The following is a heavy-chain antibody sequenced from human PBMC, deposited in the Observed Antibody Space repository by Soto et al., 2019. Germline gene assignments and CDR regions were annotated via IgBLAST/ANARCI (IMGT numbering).Heavy chain of an antibody. V-gene: IGHV4-34*01. CDR2: MSHSGGT. Sequence: QVQLQQWGAGLLKPSETLSLTCAVYGGSVNSGNYYWSWIRQPPGKGLEWIGEMSHSGGTHFNPSLKSRGTISVDTSKNQFPLKMSAVTAADTALYYCARVERGTATTVVDAFDIWGPGTLVTVSA. D-gene: IGHD1-1*01. CDR3: ARVERGTATTVVDAFDI. J-gene: IGHJ3*02. CDR1: GGSVNSGNYY.